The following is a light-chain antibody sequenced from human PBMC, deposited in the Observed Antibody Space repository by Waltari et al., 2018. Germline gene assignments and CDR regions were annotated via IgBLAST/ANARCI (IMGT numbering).Light chain of an antibody. J-gene: IGKJ3*01. V-gene: IGKV1-33*01. CDR3: QQYDNLFT. CDR2: YAS. Sequence: DIQMTQSPSSLSASVGDRVTITCQASQDISNYLNGYQQKPGKAPKPLMYYASNLETGVPSRFSGSGSGTDFTFTISSLQPEDIATYYCQQYDNLFTFGPGTKVDIK. CDR1: QDISNY.